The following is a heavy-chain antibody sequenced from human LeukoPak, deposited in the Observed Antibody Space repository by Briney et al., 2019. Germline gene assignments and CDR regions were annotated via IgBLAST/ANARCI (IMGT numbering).Heavy chain of an antibody. CDR3: ARAPEPLYYCDY. V-gene: IGHV3-30-3*01. Sequence: GGSPRLSCAAPGFTLSRYAMHWVRPAPGKGPEWGAVISYDGSNKYYADSVKGRFTISRDNSKNTLYLQMNSLGAEDTAGYYCARAPEPLYYCDYWGQGTLVTVSS. CDR1: GFTLSRYA. J-gene: IGHJ4*02. CDR2: ISYDGSNK.